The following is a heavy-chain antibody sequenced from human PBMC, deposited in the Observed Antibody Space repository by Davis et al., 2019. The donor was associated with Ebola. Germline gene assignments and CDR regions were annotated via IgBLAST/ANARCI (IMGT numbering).Heavy chain of an antibody. CDR2: IYYSGST. D-gene: IGHD3-10*01. V-gene: IGHV4-61*01. J-gene: IGHJ5*02. CDR1: GGSISSSSYY. Sequence: SETLSLTCTVSGGSISSSSYYWGWIRQPPGKGLEWIGYIYYSGSTNYNPSLKSRVTISVDTSKNQFSLKLSSVTAEDTAVYYCARDSGRGWFDPWGQGTLVTVSS. CDR3: ARDSGRGWFDP.